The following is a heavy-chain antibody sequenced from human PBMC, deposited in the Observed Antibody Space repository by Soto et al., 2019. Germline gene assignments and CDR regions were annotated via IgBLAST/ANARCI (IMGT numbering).Heavy chain of an antibody. J-gene: IGHJ4*01. CDR3: ARVRSGYYRVDY. CDR2: IYYSGTT. CDR1: GGSISSGDHY. D-gene: IGHD3-3*01. Sequence: SETLSLTCTVSGGSISSGDHYWSWIRQPPGKGLEWIGYIYYSGTTYHNPSLKNRLTISVDPSKNQFSLRLRSVTAADTAVYYCARVRSGYYRVDYWGHGTLVTVSS. V-gene: IGHV4-30-4*01.